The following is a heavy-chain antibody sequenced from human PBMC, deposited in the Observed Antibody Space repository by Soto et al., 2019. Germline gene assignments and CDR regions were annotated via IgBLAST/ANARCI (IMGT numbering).Heavy chain of an antibody. V-gene: IGHV4-39*07. J-gene: IGHJ4*02. D-gene: IGHD4-17*01. Sequence: PSETLSLTCTVSGGSISSSTYYWGWMRQPPGKGLEWIASFFIGGSTNYNPSLKSRVTISVDTSKNQFSLKLSSVTAADTAVYYCARRYGPGFDYWGQGTLVAVSS. CDR2: FFIGGST. CDR1: GGSISSSTYY. CDR3: ARRYGPGFDY.